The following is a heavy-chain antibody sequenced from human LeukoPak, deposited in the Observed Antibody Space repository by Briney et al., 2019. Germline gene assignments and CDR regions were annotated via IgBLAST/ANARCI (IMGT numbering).Heavy chain of an antibody. D-gene: IGHD3-9*01. CDR3: ARNFDMKGFDP. Sequence: GASVKVSCKASGYTFTGYYMNWVRQAPGQGLEWMGWINSDSGFTKYAQKFQGRVTMTRDTSITTVYMDLTRLTSDDTAVYYCARNFDMKGFDPWGQGTLVTGSS. J-gene: IGHJ5*02. CDR1: GYTFTGYY. V-gene: IGHV1-2*02. CDR2: INSDSGFT.